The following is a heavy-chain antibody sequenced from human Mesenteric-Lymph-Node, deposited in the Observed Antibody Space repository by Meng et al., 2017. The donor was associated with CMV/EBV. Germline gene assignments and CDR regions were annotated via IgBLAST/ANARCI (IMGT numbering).Heavy chain of an antibody. V-gene: IGHV3-7*01. CDR1: GFTLGSYW. Sequence: GGSLRLSCAASGFTLGSYWMSWVRQAPGKGLEWVANTNRDGSVQYYLDSVKGRFTISRDSAKNSLYLQMNTLRAEDTAVYYCARNGDGGWYDVWGQGTTVTVSS. D-gene: IGHD2-15*01. J-gene: IGHJ6*02. CDR2: TNRDGSVQ. CDR3: ARNGDGGWYDV.